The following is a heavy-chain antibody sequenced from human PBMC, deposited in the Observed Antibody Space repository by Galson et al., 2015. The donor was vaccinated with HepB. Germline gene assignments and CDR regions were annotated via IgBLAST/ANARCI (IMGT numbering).Heavy chain of an antibody. CDR1: GFTFNSYG. J-gene: IGHJ6*02. V-gene: IGHV3-30*03. CDR2: ISYDGSNK. D-gene: IGHD3-10*01. CDR3: AREGYSGSGSSYPACCYGLDV. Sequence: SLRLSCAASGFTFNSYGMHWVRQAPGKGLEWVSIISYDGSNKYYGDLVKGRFTISRDNSKHTLYLQMNSLRGDDTAVYYCAREGYSGSGSSYPACCYGLDVWGQATTVTGSS.